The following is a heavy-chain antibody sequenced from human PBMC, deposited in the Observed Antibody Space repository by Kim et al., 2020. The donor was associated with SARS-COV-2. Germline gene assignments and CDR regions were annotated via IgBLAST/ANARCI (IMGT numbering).Heavy chain of an antibody. D-gene: IGHD6-13*01. V-gene: IGHV4-34*01. CDR3: ARFFYFRTQLKRNYYYGMDV. CDR1: GGSFSGYY. Sequence: SETLSLTCAVYGGSFSGYYWSWIRQPPGKGLEWIGEINHSGSTNYNPSLKSRVTISVDTSKNQFSLKLSSVTAADTAVYYCARFFYFRTQLKRNYYYGMDVWGQGTTVTVSS. J-gene: IGHJ6*02. CDR2: INHSGST.